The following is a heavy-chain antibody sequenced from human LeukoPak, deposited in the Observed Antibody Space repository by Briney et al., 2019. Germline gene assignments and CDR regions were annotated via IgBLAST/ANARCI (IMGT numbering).Heavy chain of an antibody. Sequence: GGSLRLSCAASGFTFSDYYMSWIRQAPGKGLEWVSYISSSGSTIYYADSVKGRFTISRDNAKNSLYLQMNSLRAEDTAVYYCATVATTVNFDYWGQGAPVTVSS. CDR2: ISSSGSTI. D-gene: IGHD4-11*01. J-gene: IGHJ4*02. CDR1: GFTFSDYY. CDR3: ATVATTVNFDY. V-gene: IGHV3-11*01.